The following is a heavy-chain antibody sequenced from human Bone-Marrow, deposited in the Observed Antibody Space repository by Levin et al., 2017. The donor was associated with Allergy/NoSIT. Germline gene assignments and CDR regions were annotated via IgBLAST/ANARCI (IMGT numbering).Heavy chain of an antibody. CDR1: GFTFSSYG. CDR3: AKGYIVATIYGTLFDY. J-gene: IGHJ4*02. D-gene: IGHD5-12*01. CDR2: ISYDGSNK. V-gene: IGHV3-30*18. Sequence: GGSLRLSCAASGFTFSSYGMHWVRQAPGKGLEWVAVISYDGSNKYYADSVKGRFTISRDNSKNTLYLQMNSLRAEDTAVYYCAKGYIVATIYGTLFDYWGQGTLVTVSS.